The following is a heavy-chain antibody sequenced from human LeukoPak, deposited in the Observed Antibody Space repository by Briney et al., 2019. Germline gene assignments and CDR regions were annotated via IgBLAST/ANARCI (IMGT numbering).Heavy chain of an antibody. Sequence: GGSLRLSCAASGSTFANYWMSWVRQAPGKGLEWVANIKPDGSEKNYVDSVKGRFTISRDNSKNTVYLQMNSLRAEDTAVYYCARVPYGNYHYYYMDVWGKGTTVTVSS. CDR2: IKPDGSEK. CDR3: ARVPYGNYHYYYMDV. V-gene: IGHV3-7*03. D-gene: IGHD3-10*01. J-gene: IGHJ6*03. CDR1: GSTFANYW.